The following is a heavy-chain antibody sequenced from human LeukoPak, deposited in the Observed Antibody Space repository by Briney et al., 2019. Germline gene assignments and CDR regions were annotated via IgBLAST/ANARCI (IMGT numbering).Heavy chain of an antibody. CDR3: ARTSSGWYFYFDY. CDR1: GFTFSSYS. CDR2: ISSSSSYI. D-gene: IGHD6-19*01. Sequence: GGSLRLFCAASGFTFSSYSMNWVRQAPGEGLEWVSSISSSSSYIYYADSVKGRFTISRDNAKNSLYLQMNSLRAEDTAVYYCARTSSGWYFYFDYWGQGTLVTVSS. V-gene: IGHV3-21*01. J-gene: IGHJ4*02.